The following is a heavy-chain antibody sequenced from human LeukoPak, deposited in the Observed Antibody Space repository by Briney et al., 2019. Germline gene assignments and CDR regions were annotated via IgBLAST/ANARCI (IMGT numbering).Heavy chain of an antibody. CDR3: ARDLQFYYDSSGYYYPSHYFDY. CDR2: MSSSDSTI. Sequence: GGSLRLSCAASGFTFSSYDMNWVRQAPGKGLEWVSYMSSSDSTIYYADSVKGRFTISRDNAKNSLYLQMNSLRAEDTAVYYCARDLQFYYDSSGYYYPSHYFDYWGQGTLVTVSS. V-gene: IGHV3-48*03. J-gene: IGHJ4*02. CDR1: GFTFSSYD. D-gene: IGHD3-22*01.